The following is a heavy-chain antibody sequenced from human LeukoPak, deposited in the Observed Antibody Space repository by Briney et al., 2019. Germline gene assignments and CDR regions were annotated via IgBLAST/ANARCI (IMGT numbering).Heavy chain of an antibody. Sequence: GGSLRLSCAASGFTFSSYAMSWVRQAPGKGLEWVSAISGNGGSTYYADSVKGRFTISRDNSKNTLYLQMNSLRAEDTAVYYCAKVGGSIAVAGPFFDYWGQGTLVTVSS. CDR1: GFTFSSYA. V-gene: IGHV3-23*01. CDR3: AKVGGSIAVAGPFFDY. D-gene: IGHD6-19*01. J-gene: IGHJ4*02. CDR2: ISGNGGST.